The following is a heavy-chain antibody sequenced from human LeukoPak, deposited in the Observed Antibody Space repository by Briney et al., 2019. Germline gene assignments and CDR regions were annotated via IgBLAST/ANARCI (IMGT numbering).Heavy chain of an antibody. J-gene: IGHJ5*02. CDR2: IIPIFGTA. CDR3: ARSPYSYGNTPLNWFDP. D-gene: IGHD5-18*01. Sequence: SVKVSCKASGGTFSSYAISWVRQAPGQGLEWMGGIIPIFGTANYAQKFQGRVTITTDESTSTAYMELSSLRSEDTAVYYCARSPYSYGNTPLNWFDPWGQGTLVTVSS. CDR1: GGTFSSYA. V-gene: IGHV1-69*05.